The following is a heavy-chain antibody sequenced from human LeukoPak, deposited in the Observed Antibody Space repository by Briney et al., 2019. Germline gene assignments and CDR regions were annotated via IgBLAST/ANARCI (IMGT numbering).Heavy chain of an antibody. Sequence: SVKVSCKASGGTFSSYAISWVRQAPGQGLEWMGRIIPILGIANYAQKFQGRVTITADKSTSTAYMELSSLRSEDTAVYYCARNAVGRGSGSFHFDYWGQGTLVTVSS. CDR3: ARNAVGRGSGSFHFDY. CDR1: GGTFSSYA. CDR2: IIPILGIA. D-gene: IGHD3-10*01. J-gene: IGHJ4*02. V-gene: IGHV1-69*04.